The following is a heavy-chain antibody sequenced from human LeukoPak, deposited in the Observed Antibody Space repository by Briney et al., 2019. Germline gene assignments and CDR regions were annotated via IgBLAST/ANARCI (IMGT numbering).Heavy chain of an antibody. CDR2: ISTDGRSS. V-gene: IGHV3-74*01. CDR1: GFTFNSYW. CDR3: VRGMGD. Sequence: GGSLRLSCAASGFTFNSYWMHWVRQAPGKGLVWVSRISTDGRSSKYADSVKGRFTISRDNAKNALYLQMNSLRVEDTAVYYCVRGMGDWGQGTLVTVSS. J-gene: IGHJ4*02. D-gene: IGHD1-26*01.